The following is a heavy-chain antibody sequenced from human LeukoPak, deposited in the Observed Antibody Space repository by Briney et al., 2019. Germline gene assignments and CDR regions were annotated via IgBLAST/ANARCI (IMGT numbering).Heavy chain of an antibody. CDR1: GFTFSSYA. CDR3: AKVGSPARSSSADY. J-gene: IGHJ4*02. D-gene: IGHD6-6*01. CDR2: ISGGSGTT. V-gene: IGHV3-23*01. Sequence: GGSLRLSCAASGFTFSSYAMSWVRQSPGKGLEWVSGISGGSGTTYYAFYADSVKGRVTVSRDNSKNTLYLQMNSLRAEDTAVYYCAKVGSPARSSSADYWGQGTLVTVSS.